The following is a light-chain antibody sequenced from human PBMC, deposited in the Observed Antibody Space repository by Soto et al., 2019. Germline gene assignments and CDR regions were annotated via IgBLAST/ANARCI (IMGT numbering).Light chain of an antibody. CDR3: GSWDSSLSAYV. J-gene: IGLJ1*01. CDR1: SSNIGGNS. V-gene: IGLV1-51*01. Sequence: QSVLTQPPSVSAAPGQKVTISCSGSSSNIGGNSVSWYQQLPGTAPKLLIYDDNKRPSGIPDRFSGSTSGTSANLGITGFQTGDEADYYCGSWDSSLSAYVIGTGTKVTV. CDR2: DDN.